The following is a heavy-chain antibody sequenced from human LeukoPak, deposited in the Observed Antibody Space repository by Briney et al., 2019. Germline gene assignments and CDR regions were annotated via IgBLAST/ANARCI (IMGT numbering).Heavy chain of an antibody. CDR3: ATDRGHTTRNVLLWFSEWWI. J-gene: IGHJ3*02. V-gene: IGHV1-24*01. D-gene: IGHD3-10*01. CDR2: FDPEDGET. CDR1: GYTLTELS. Sequence: GASVKVSCKVSGYTLTELSMHWVRQAPGKGLEWMGGFDPEDGETIYAQKFQGRVTMTEDTSTDTAYMELSSLRSEDTAVYYCATDRGHTTRNVLLWFSEWWIWGQGTMVTVSS.